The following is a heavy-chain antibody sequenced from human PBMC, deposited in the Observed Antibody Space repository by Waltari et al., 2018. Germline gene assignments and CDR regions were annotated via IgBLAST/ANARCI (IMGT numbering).Heavy chain of an antibody. CDR2: ISSSGSTI. CDR3: ASRRSSSRKGYYYYYMDV. Sequence: QVQLVESGGGLVTPGGSLRLSCAASGFTFSDYYMNWIRQAPGKGLEWVSYISSSGSTIYYADSVKGRFTISRDNAKNSLYLQMNSLRAEDTAVYYCASRRSSSRKGYYYYYMDVWGKGTTVTISS. J-gene: IGHJ6*03. V-gene: IGHV3-11*04. D-gene: IGHD6-6*01. CDR1: GFTFSDYY.